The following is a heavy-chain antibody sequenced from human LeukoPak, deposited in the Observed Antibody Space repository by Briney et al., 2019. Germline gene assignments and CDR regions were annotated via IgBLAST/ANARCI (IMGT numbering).Heavy chain of an antibody. V-gene: IGHV3-9*01. Sequence: GRSLRLSCAASGFTFDDYAMHWVRQAPGKGLEWVSGISWNSGSIGYADSVKGRFTISRDNAKNTLYLQMNSLRAEDTAVYYCARDPVTYYYDSSGYNAFDIWGQGTMVTVSS. CDR2: ISWNSGSI. CDR3: ARDPVTYYYDSSGYNAFDI. J-gene: IGHJ3*02. D-gene: IGHD3-22*01. CDR1: GFTFDDYA.